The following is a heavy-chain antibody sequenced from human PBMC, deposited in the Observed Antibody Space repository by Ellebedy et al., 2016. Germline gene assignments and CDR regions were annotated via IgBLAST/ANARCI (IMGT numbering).Heavy chain of an antibody. CDR2: MNPNSGNT. V-gene: IGHV1-8*01. CDR1: GYTFTSYD. J-gene: IGHJ6*03. Sequence: ASVKVSCXASGYTFTSYDINWVRQATGQGLEWMGWMNPNSGNTGYAQKFQGRVTMTRNTSISTAYMELSSLRSEDTAVYYCAREGYYYYYMDVWGKGTTVTVSS. CDR3: AREGYYYYYMDV.